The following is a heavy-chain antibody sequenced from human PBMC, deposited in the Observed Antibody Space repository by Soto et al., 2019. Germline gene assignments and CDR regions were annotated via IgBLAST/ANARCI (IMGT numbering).Heavy chain of an antibody. J-gene: IGHJ4*02. CDR1: GFTFSDYA. V-gene: IGHV3-30*18. CDR3: EKVGRQWLVTSDFNY. Sequence: VQLVESGGGVVQPGRSLRLSCAASGFTFSDYAMHWVRQAPGKGLEWVAVVSHDGRNTHYADSVKGRFTISRDSSKNTVPREMTRLRAEDTAVYYCEKVGRQWLVTSDFNYWGQGALVTVSS. CDR2: VSHDGRNT. D-gene: IGHD6-19*01.